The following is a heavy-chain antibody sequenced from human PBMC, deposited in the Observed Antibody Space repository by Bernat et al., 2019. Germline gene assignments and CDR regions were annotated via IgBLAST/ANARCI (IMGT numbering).Heavy chain of an antibody. CDR1: GGSFSGYY. D-gene: IGHD6-25*01. J-gene: IGHJ2*01. Sequence: QVQLQQWGAGLLKPSETLSLTCAVYGGSFSGYYWSWIRQPPGKGLEWIGEINHSGSTNYNPSLKSRVTMSLDTSNNQFSLKLSSVTAADTAVYYCAGRGVDWYFDLWGRGTLVTVSS. CDR2: INHSGST. CDR3: AGRGVDWYFDL. V-gene: IGHV4-34*02.